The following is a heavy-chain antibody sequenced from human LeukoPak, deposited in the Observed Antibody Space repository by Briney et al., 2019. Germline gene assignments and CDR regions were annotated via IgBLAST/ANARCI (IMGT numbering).Heavy chain of an antibody. V-gene: IGHV4-38-2*02. Sequence: PSGTLSLTCTVSGYSITSAYYWGWIRQPPGKGLEWIGSFFLKGSTYYNPSLESRVTISVDTSKNQFSLTLSSVTAADTAVYYCARVARCTSCFDVDYWGQGTLVTVSS. CDR2: FFLKGST. J-gene: IGHJ4*02. CDR3: ARVARCTSCFDVDY. CDR1: GYSITSAYY. D-gene: IGHD2-2*01.